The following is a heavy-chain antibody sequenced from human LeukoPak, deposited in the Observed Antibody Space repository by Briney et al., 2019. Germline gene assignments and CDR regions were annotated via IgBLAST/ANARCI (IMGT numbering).Heavy chain of an antibody. Sequence: SETLFLTCTVSGSSINDYYWSWIRQPPGKGLEWLGYRHYSADNNNNPSVRSRITISLDASKNQVSLRLSSVSAADTAVYYCSRLGHCSGGCCYVDYWGQGILVTVSS. CDR1: GSSINDYY. CDR3: SRLGHCSGGCCYVDY. D-gene: IGHD2-15*01. CDR2: RHYSADN. V-gene: IGHV4-59*08. J-gene: IGHJ4*02.